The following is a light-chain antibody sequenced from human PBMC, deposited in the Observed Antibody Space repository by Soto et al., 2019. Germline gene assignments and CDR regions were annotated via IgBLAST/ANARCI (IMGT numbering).Light chain of an antibody. CDR2: DIR. CDR1: SSDVGGYKY. Sequence: QSALTQPASVSGSPGQSITISCTGTSSDVGGYKYVSWYQQHPGKAPKLMIYDIRNRPSGVSNRFSGSKSGNTASLTISGLQAEDEADYYCSSYTSSSTRVFGTGTTVTVL. CDR3: SSYTSSSTRV. V-gene: IGLV2-14*03. J-gene: IGLJ1*01.